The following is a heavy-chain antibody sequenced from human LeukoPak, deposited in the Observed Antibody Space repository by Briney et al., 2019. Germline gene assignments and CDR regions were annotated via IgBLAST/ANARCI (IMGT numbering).Heavy chain of an antibody. CDR1: GFTFDDYA. Sequence: GGSLRLSCAASGFTFDDYAMHCVRHAPGKGLEWASGISWNSGSIGYADSVKGRFTISRDNAKNSLYLQMNSLRAEDTALYYCAKDGPVWELLYYFDYWGQGTLVTVSS. D-gene: IGHD1-26*01. CDR3: AKDGPVWELLYYFDY. V-gene: IGHV3-9*01. J-gene: IGHJ4*02. CDR2: ISWNSGSI.